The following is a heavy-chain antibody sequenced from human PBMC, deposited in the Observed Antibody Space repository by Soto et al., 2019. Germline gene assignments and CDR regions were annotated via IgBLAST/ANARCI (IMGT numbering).Heavy chain of an antibody. CDR3: TTDGVGVVVPAAMEDFDY. CDR2: IKSKTDGGTT. J-gene: IGHJ4*02. D-gene: IGHD2-2*01. Sequence: GGSLRLSCAASGFTFSNAWMSWVRQAPGKGLEWVGRIKSKTDGGTTDYAAPVKGRFTISRDDSKNTLYLQMNSLKTEDTAVYYCTTDGVGVVVPAAMEDFDYWGQGTLVTVSS. CDR1: GFTFSNAW. V-gene: IGHV3-15*01.